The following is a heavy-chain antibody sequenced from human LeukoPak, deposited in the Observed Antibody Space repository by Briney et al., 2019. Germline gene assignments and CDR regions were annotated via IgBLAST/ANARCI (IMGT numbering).Heavy chain of an antibody. CDR2: IFHTGHT. Sequence: SQTLSLTCAVSGGSISSGDFPWSWIRQPPGRGLEWIVYIFHTGHTSYNPSLKSRVTISVDMSKNQLSLRLTSVTAADTAVYYCARGFYGAGSQFDYWGQGTLVTVSS. CDR1: GGSISSGDFP. J-gene: IGHJ4*02. D-gene: IGHD3-10*01. V-gene: IGHV4-30-2*01. CDR3: ARGFYGAGSQFDY.